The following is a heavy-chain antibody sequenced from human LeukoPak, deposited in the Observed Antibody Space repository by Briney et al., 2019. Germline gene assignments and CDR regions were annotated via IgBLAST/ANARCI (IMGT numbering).Heavy chain of an antibody. Sequence: PSQTLSLTCTVSGDSISSGGYYWTWIRQPPGKGLEWIGEIDHSGSTNYNPSLKSRVTISVDTSKNQFSLKLSSVTVADTAVYYCAILARYCSSTSCYDYMDVWGKGTTVTVSS. CDR3: AILARYCSSTSCYDYMDV. CDR2: IDHSGST. D-gene: IGHD2-2*01. V-gene: IGHV4-30-2*01. J-gene: IGHJ6*03. CDR1: GDSISSGGYY.